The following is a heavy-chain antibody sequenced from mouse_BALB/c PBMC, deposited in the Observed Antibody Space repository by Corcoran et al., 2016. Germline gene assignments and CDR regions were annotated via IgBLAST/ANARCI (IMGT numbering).Heavy chain of an antibody. D-gene: IGHD1-1*01. J-gene: IGHJ2*01. CDR2: ISCYNGAT. V-gene: IGHV1S34*01. CDR1: GYSFTGYY. CDR3: ARGGDTTVVVTFDY. Sequence: LVKTAASVKISCKASGYSFTGYYMLWVKQSHGKSLEWIGYISCYNGATSYNQKFKGKATFTVDTSSSTAYMQFNSLTSEDSAVYYCARGGDTTVVVTFDYWGQGTTLTVSS.